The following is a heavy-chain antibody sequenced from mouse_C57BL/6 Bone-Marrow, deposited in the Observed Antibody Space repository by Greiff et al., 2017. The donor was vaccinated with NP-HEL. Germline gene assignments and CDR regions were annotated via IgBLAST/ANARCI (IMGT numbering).Heavy chain of an antibody. D-gene: IGHD1-1*01. CDR2: FYPGSGSI. J-gene: IGHJ3*01. V-gene: IGHV1-62-2*01. Sequence: VQLQQSGAELVKPGASVKLSCKASGYTFTEYTIHWVKQRSGQGLEWIGWFYPGSGSIKYNEKFKDKATLTADKSSSTVYMELSRLTSEDSAVYFCARHEGIWDYYGSSYFAWFAYWGQVTLVTVSA. CDR3: ARHEGIWDYYGSSYFAWFAY. CDR1: GYTFTEYT.